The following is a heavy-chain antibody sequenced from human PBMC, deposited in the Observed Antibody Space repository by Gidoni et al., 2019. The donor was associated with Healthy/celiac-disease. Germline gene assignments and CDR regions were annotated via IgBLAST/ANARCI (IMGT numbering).Heavy chain of an antibody. CDR3: AKDSVTVAGFFDY. Sequence: EVQLVESGGGLVQPGRSLRLSCAASGFTFDDYAMHWVRQAPGKGLEWVSGISWNSGSIGYADSVKGRFTISRDNAKNSLYLQMNRLRAEDTALYYCAKDSVTVAGFFDYWGQGTLVTVSS. CDR1: GFTFDDYA. J-gene: IGHJ4*02. CDR2: ISWNSGSI. V-gene: IGHV3-9*01. D-gene: IGHD6-19*01.